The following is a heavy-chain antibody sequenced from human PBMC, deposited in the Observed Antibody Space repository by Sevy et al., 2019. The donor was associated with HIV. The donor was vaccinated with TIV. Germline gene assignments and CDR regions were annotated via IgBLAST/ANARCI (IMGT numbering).Heavy chain of an antibody. CDR3: AGTSHYYGSGSYY. D-gene: IGHD3-10*01. Sequence: SENLSLTCTVSGGSISSGDYYWSWIRQPPGKGLEWIGYIYYSGSTYYNPSLKSRVTISVDTSKNQFSLKLSSVTAADTAVYYCAGTSHYYGSGSYYWGQGTLVIVSS. V-gene: IGHV4-30-4*01. CDR1: GGSISSGDYY. J-gene: IGHJ4*02. CDR2: IYYSGST.